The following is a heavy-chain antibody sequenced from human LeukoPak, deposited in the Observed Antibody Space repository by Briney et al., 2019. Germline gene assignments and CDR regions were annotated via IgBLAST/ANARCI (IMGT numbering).Heavy chain of an antibody. J-gene: IGHJ5*02. CDR2: IYYSGST. CDR1: GGSISSYY. CDR3: ARCSSSSPPGWFDP. V-gene: IGHV4-59*08. D-gene: IGHD6-13*01. Sequence: SETLSLTCTVSGGSISSYYWSWIRQPPGKGLEWIGYIYYSGSTNYNPSLKSRVTISVDTSKNQFSLKLSSVTAADTAVYYCARCSSSSPPGWFDPWGQGTLVTVSS.